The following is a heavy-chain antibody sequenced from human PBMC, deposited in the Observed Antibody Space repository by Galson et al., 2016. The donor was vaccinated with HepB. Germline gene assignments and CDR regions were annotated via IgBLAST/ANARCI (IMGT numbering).Heavy chain of an antibody. V-gene: IGHV4-39*07. CDR2: IHYGSMT. CDR1: GASVSTTFYY. D-gene: IGHD1-1*01. CDR3: ASPHYSSDSPFETGQLSTDAFDV. J-gene: IGHJ3*01. Sequence: SETLSLTCTVSGASVSTTFYYWGWIRQPPGKGLEWIGNIHYGSMTYYNPSLEGRVTIFVDTSKNLVSLKLTSVTAAVTAMYYCASPHYSSDSPFETGQLSTDAFDVWGQGTTVTVSP.